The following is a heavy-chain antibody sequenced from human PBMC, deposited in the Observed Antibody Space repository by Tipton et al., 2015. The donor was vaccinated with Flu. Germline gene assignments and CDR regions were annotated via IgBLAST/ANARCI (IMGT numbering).Heavy chain of an antibody. D-gene: IGHD2-2*01. V-gene: IGHV4-39*01. CDR2: ISSSGST. J-gene: IGHJ5*02. CDR1: GGSITSPSYQ. Sequence: TLSLTCTVSGGSITSPSYQWGWIRQPPGKGLEWIGTISSSGSTFYNPSLQSRVKISIDTSMNQFSLKMSSVTAADTAVYYCAKRRGKNYQVLLGLNWFDPWGQGTLVTVSS. CDR3: AKRRGKNYQVLLGLNWFDP.